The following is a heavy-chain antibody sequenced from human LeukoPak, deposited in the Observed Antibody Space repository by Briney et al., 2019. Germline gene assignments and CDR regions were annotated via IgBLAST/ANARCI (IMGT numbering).Heavy chain of an antibody. D-gene: IGHD3-10*01. Sequence: GGSLRLSCAVSGFTFSTYAMFWVRQAPGKGLEWVSGITGDAGTYYEDSVKARFTISRDNSKDTLYLQMNGLRAEDPAVFHFAKGVYYGSDNFDYGGQGTLVTVSS. CDR2: ITGDAGT. CDR3: AKGVYYGSDNFDY. J-gene: IGHJ4*02. V-gene: IGHV3-23*02. CDR1: GFTFSTYA.